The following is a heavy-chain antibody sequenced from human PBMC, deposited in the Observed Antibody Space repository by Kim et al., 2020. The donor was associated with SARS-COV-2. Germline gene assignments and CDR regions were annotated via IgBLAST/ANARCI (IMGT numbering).Heavy chain of an antibody. Sequence: GGSLRLSCAASGFTFSSYEMNWVRQAPGKGLEWVSYISSSGSTIYYADSVKGRFTISRDNAKNSLYLQMNSLRAEDTAVYYCARGGLYGDYYYYGMDVWGQGTTVTVSS. V-gene: IGHV3-48*03. CDR2: ISSSGSTI. CDR1: GFTFSSYE. J-gene: IGHJ6*02. CDR3: ARGGLYGDYYYYGMDV. D-gene: IGHD4-17*01.